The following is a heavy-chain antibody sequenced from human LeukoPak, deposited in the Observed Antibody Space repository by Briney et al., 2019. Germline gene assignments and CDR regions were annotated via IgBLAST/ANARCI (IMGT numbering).Heavy chain of an antibody. CDR2: ISTSSSYI. Sequence: PGGSLRLSCAASGFTFSSYTMNWVRQAPGKGLEWVSSISTSSSYIYYAGSVKGRFTISRDNAKNSLYLQMNSLRAEDTAVYYCARDVYYDSSGTSFDYWGQGTLVTVSS. D-gene: IGHD3-22*01. CDR1: GFTFSSYT. V-gene: IGHV3-21*06. CDR3: ARDVYYDSSGTSFDY. J-gene: IGHJ4*02.